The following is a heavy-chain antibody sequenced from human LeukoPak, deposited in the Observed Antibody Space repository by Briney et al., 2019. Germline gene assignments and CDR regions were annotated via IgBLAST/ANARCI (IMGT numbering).Heavy chain of an antibody. CDR2: IYHSGST. D-gene: IGHD6-13*01. CDR1: GGSISSGGYY. V-gene: IGHV4-30-2*01. Sequence: KASETLSLTCTVSGGSISSGGYYWSWIRQPPGKGLEWIGYIYHSGSTYYNPSLKSRVTISVDRSKNQFSLKLSSVTAADTAVYYCARARRDQQPGSYYYYYMDVWGKGTTVTVSS. J-gene: IGHJ6*03. CDR3: ARARRDQQPGSYYYYYMDV.